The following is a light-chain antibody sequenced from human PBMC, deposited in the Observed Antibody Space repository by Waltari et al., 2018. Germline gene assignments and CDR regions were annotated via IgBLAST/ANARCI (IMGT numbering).Light chain of an antibody. CDR3: QKYDRLPAT. CDR2: GAS. J-gene: IGKJ1*01. V-gene: IGKV3-20*01. Sequence: EIVLTQSPGTLSLSPGERGTLSCRASQSVSRFLAWYQQIPGQPPRLLIYGASTRATGIPDRCRGRGSGTDFSLTISRLEPEEFAVYYCQKYDRLPATFGQGTKVEIK. CDR1: QSVSRF.